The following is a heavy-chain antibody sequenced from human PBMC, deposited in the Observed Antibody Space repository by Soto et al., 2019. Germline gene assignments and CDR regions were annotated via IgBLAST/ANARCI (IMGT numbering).Heavy chain of an antibody. Sequence: GGSLRLSCAASGFTFSSYAMHWVRQAPGKGLEWVAVISYDGSNKYYADSVKGRFTISRDNSKNTLYLQMNSLRAEDTAVYYCARGLQGYCSSTSCYRGGYYYYYGMDVWGQGTTVTVSS. V-gene: IGHV3-30-3*01. CDR2: ISYDGSNK. J-gene: IGHJ6*02. CDR1: GFTFSSYA. D-gene: IGHD2-2*02. CDR3: ARGLQGYCSSTSCYRGGYYYYYGMDV.